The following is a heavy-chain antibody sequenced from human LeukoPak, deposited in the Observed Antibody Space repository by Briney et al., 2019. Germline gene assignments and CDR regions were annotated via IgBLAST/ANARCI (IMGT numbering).Heavy chain of an antibody. CDR1: GYSISSGYY. J-gene: IGHJ4*02. CDR2: IFHSGST. V-gene: IGHV4-38-2*02. Sequence: SETLSPTCTVSGYSISSGYYWGWIRQPPGKGLEWIGNIFHSGSTYYNPSLKSRVTISVGTSKNQFSLKLTSVTAADTAVYYCARVVSMTMIVVIPLYFDYWGQGTLVTVSS. D-gene: IGHD3-22*01. CDR3: ARVVSMTMIVVIPLYFDY.